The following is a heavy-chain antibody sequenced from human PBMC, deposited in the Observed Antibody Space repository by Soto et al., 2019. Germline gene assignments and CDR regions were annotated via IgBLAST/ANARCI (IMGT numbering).Heavy chain of an antibody. Sequence: ASVKVSCKASGYTFTSYGISWVRQAPGQGLEWMGWISAYNGNTNYAQKLQGRVTMTTDTSTSTAYMELRSLRSDDTAVYYCASSILTGPNYYYYGMDVWGQGTTVPSP. CDR3: ASSILTGPNYYYYGMDV. CDR2: ISAYNGNT. CDR1: GYTFTSYG. D-gene: IGHD3-9*01. V-gene: IGHV1-18*04. J-gene: IGHJ6*02.